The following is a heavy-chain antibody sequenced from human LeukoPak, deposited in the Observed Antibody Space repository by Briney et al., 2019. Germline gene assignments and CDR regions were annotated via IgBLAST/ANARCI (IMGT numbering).Heavy chain of an antibody. CDR2: IYPGDSDT. V-gene: IGHV5-51*01. Sequence: GESLKISCKGSGYSFTSYWIGWVRQMPGKGLEWMGIIYPGDSDTRYSPSFQGQVTISADKSISTAYLQWSSLKASDTAMYYCARCPYMTTVTACYMDVWGKGTTVTVSS. CDR3: ARCPYMTTVTACYMDV. CDR1: GYSFTSYW. J-gene: IGHJ6*03. D-gene: IGHD4-17*01.